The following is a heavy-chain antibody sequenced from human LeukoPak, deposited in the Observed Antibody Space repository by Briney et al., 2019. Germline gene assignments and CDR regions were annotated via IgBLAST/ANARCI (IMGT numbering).Heavy chain of an antibody. CDR2: IRTDGTIT. Sequence: GGSLRLSCVASGFTFSIYSMNWVRQAPGKGLVWVSRIRTDGTITTYADSVKGRFSISRDNAKNTLYLQVNSLRVEDTAVYYCAREGTGSYMDVWGKGTTVTVSS. CDR3: AREGTGSYMDV. D-gene: IGHD1/OR15-1a*01. V-gene: IGHV3-74*03. J-gene: IGHJ6*03. CDR1: GFTFSIYS.